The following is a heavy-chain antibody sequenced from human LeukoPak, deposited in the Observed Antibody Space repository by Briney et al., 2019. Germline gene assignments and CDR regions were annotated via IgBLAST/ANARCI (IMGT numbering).Heavy chain of an antibody. CDR3: ARTARLLEY. CDR2: ISPDGKAI. Sequence: GGSLRLSCAASGFTFSDPYMSWIRQAPGKGLEYLSYISPDGKAISYTDSVKGRFTISRDNAKNSLSLQMTSLRAEDTAIYYCARTARLLEYWGQGTLVTVSS. V-gene: IGHV3-11*01. J-gene: IGHJ4*02. D-gene: IGHD6-6*01. CDR1: GFTFSDPY.